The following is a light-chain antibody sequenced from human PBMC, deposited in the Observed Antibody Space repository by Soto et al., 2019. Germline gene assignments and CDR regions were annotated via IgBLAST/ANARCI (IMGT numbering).Light chain of an antibody. CDR1: QSVSSH. CDR3: QQRSNWPRM. J-gene: IGKJ1*01. CDR2: DAS. Sequence: EIVMTQSPATLSVSPGERATLSCRASQSVSSHFAWYQQKPGQAPRLLIYDASNRATGIPARFSGSGSGTDFTLTISSLEPEDFAVYYCQQRSNWPRMFGQGTKVDIK. V-gene: IGKV3-11*01.